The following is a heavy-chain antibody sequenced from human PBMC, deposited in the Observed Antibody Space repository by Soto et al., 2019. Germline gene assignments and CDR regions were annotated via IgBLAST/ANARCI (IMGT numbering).Heavy chain of an antibody. CDR3: GTQRGGGGY. D-gene: IGHD3-10*01. CDR1: GFTVSNNY. Sequence: EVQLVESGGGLIQPGGSLRLSCAVSGFTVSNNYMSWVRQAPGKGLEGVSVIYSGGYTAYGDSGKGRFTISRDNSKNTLDLQMNTLRADDAAVFFGGTQRGGGGYWGQGTLVTVSS. V-gene: IGHV3-53*01. CDR2: IYSGGYT. J-gene: IGHJ4*02.